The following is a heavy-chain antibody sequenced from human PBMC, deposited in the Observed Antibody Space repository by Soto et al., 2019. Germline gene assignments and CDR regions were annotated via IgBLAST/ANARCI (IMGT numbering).Heavy chain of an antibody. D-gene: IGHD6-25*01. V-gene: IGHV3-72*01. Sequence: EVQLVESGGGLGQPGGSLRLSCAASGFIFSDHYMDWVRQAPGKGLELDGRTRNKARSFTTEYAASVKGRFTVSRHDSSNSLSLQMSSLKTEDTAIYYCVRNNPCGSDYCMDVWGKGTTVAVSS. J-gene: IGHJ6*03. CDR1: GFIFSDHY. CDR3: VRNNPCGSDYCMDV. CDR2: TRNKARSFTT.